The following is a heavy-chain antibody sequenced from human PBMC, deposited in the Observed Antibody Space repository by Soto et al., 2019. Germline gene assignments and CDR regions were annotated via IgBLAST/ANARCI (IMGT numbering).Heavy chain of an antibody. D-gene: IGHD2-15*01. Sequence: EVELLESGGGLVQPEGSLRLSCAASGFTFSTYAMGWVRQAPGKGLEWVSVVSSGGGTHYADSVKGRFTVSRDNSKNTLSLQMNSLRADDTAVYYCAKRRGAGGHFDYWGQGDLVTGSS. CDR2: VSSGGGT. V-gene: IGHV3-23*01. CDR1: GFTFSTYA. J-gene: IGHJ4*02. CDR3: AKRRGAGGHFDY.